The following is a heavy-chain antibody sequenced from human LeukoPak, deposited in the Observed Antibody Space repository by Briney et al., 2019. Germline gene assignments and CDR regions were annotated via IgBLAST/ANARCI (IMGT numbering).Heavy chain of an antibody. CDR2: INPRGGST. Sequence: ASVKVSCKASGYMLTTYVMHWLRQAPGQGPEWMGIINPRGGSTDYAQKFHGRVTMTSDTSTNTVYMELKSLTSEDTAVYFCARVGTTGATADKWGQGTLVTVSS. CDR3: ARVGTTGATADK. D-gene: IGHD4-11*01. J-gene: IGHJ4*02. CDR1: GYMLTTYV. V-gene: IGHV1-46*01.